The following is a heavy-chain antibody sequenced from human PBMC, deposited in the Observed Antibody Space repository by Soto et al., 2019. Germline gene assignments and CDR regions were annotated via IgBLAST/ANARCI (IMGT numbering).Heavy chain of an antibody. J-gene: IGHJ4*02. V-gene: IGHV1-46*01. Sequence: QVQLVQSGAEVKKPGASVKVSCKTSGYTFVSYAMYWVRQAPGQGFEWMGMIATRDGSTTYALKFQERVSVARDTSKSTVYIELRNLRSEDTAVYYSARGGGTLDYWGQGTLVTVSS. D-gene: IGHD6-25*01. CDR3: ARGGGTLDY. CDR1: GYTFVSYA. CDR2: IATRDGST.